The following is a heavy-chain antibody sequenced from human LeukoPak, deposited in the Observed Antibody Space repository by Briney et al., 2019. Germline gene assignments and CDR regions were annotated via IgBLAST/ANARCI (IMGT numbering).Heavy chain of an antibody. Sequence: GASVKVSCKASGYTFTSYGISWVRQAPGQGLEWMGWISAYNGNTNYAQKFQGRVTMTRDTSISTAYMELSRLRSDDTAVYYCARVHTNDLVVDYWGQGTLVTVSS. CDR3: ARVHTNDLVVDY. CDR1: GYTFTSYG. J-gene: IGHJ4*02. V-gene: IGHV1-18*01. D-gene: IGHD3/OR15-3a*01. CDR2: ISAYNGNT.